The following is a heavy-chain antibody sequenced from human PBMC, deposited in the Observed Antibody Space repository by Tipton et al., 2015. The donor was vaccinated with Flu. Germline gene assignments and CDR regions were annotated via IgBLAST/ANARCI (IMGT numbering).Heavy chain of an antibody. Sequence: TLSLTCTVSGGSISSYYWSWIRQPPGKGLEWIGYIYYSGSTNYNPSLKSRVTISVDTSKNQFSLKLSSVTAADTAVYYCARQVAYYGYDYWGRGTLVTVSS. D-gene: IGHD3-10*01. CDR1: GGSISSYY. CDR3: ARQVAYYGYDY. CDR2: IYYSGST. V-gene: IGHV4-59*08. J-gene: IGHJ2*01.